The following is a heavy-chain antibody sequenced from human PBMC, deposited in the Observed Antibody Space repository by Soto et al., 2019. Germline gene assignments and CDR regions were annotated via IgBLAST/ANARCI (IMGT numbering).Heavy chain of an antibody. CDR2: IRSSSTTI. CDR1: GFTFSAHS. D-gene: IGHD2-2*01. CDR3: ARGLSVPAAISFYYMHV. V-gene: IGHV3-48*01. Sequence: GGSLRLSCAASGFTFSAHSLNWVRQAPGKGLEWVSYIRSSSTTIYYADSVKGRFTISRDNAKNSLYLQMNSLRAEDTAVYYCARGLSVPAAISFYYMHVWGKGTTVSVSS. J-gene: IGHJ6*03.